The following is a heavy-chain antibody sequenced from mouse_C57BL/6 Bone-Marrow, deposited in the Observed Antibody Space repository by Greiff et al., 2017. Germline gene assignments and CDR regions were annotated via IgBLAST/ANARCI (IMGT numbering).Heavy chain of an antibody. V-gene: IGHV1-5*01. CDR2: IYPGNSDT. CDR1: GYTFTSYW. CDR3: TSGICYGYYRY. D-gene: IGHD2-3*01. J-gene: IGHJ2*01. Sequence: EVQLQESGPVLARPGASVKMSCKTSGYTFTSYWMHWVKQRPGQGLEWIGAIYPGNSDTSYNQKFKGKAKLTAVTSASTAYMELSSLTNEDSAVYYCTSGICYGYYRYWGQGTTLTVSS.